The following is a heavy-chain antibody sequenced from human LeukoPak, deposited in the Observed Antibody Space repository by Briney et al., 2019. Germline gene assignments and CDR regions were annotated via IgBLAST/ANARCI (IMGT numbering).Heavy chain of an antibody. CDR1: GYSISSGYY. CDR2: IYHSGST. V-gene: IGHV4-38-2*02. D-gene: IGHD2-21*01. CDR3: ARRVSAFFYGMDV. Sequence: TSETLSLTCTVSGYSISSGYYWGWIRQPPGKGLEWIGSIYHSGSTYYNPSLKSRVTISVDTSKNQFSLKLSSVTAADTAVYYCARRVSAFFYGMDVWGQGTTVTVSS. J-gene: IGHJ6*02.